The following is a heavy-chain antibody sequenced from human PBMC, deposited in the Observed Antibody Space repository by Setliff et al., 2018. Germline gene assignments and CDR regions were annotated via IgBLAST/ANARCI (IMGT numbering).Heavy chain of an antibody. CDR2: ISGSGGST. Sequence: GGSLRLSCAASGFTFSSYAMSWVRQAPGKGLEWVSAISGSGGSTYYADSVKGRFTISRDNSNNTLYLQMNSLRADDTATYYCAAVTRLLAYWGQGTLVTVSS. J-gene: IGHJ4*02. CDR1: GFTFSSYA. V-gene: IGHV3-23*01. D-gene: IGHD4-4*01. CDR3: AAVTRLLAY.